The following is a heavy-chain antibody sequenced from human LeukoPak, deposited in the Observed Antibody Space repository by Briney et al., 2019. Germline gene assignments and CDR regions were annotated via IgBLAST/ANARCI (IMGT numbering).Heavy chain of an antibody. CDR1: GFTFDDYA. CDR2: ISWNSGSI. Sequence: GGSLRLSCAASGFTFDDYAMHWVRQAPGKGLEWVSGISWNSGSIGYADSVKGRFTISRANAKNSLYLQMNSLRAEDTALYYCKVGATSDAFDIWGQGTMVTVSS. CDR3: KVGATSDAFDI. J-gene: IGHJ3*02. D-gene: IGHD1-26*01. V-gene: IGHV3-9*01.